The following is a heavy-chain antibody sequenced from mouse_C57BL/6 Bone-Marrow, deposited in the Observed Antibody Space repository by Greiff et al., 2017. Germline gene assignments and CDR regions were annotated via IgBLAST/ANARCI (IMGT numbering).Heavy chain of an antibody. V-gene: IGHV1-72*01. CDR2: IDPNSGGT. D-gene: IGHD2-4*01. CDR1: GYTFTSYW. CDR3: AREEITTTYFDV. J-gene: IGHJ1*03. Sequence: QVQLKQPGAELVKPGASVKLSCKASGYTFTSYWMHWVKQRPGRGLEWIGRIDPNSGGTKYNEKFKSKATLTVDKPSSTAYMQLSSLTSEDSAVYYCAREEITTTYFDVWGTGTTVTVSS.